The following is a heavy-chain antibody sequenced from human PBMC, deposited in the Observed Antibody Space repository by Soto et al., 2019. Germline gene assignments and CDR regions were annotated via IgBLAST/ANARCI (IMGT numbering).Heavy chain of an antibody. CDR3: AREGNPYGGNGGTFEY. V-gene: IGHV3-11*01. CDR1: GFTFSDYY. D-gene: IGHD4-17*01. J-gene: IGHJ4*02. Sequence: GGSLRLSCAASGFTFSDYYMTWIRQAPGKGLECVSYISSRGSTIYYADSVKGRFTISRDNAKNSLYLQMNSLRAEDTAVYYCAREGNPYGGNGGTFEYWGQGTLVTVSS. CDR2: ISSRGSTI.